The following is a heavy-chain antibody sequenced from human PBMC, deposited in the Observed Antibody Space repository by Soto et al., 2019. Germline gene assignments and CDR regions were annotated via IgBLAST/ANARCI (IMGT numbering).Heavy chain of an antibody. J-gene: IGHJ4*02. D-gene: IGHD4-4*01. CDR2: FHYSGST. Sequence: SETLSLTCTVSGGSISGYYWSWVRQPPGKGLEWIGYFHYSGSTNYNPSLRSRLTISADTSKNQVSLRLTSVTAADTGVYFCARTLGPQVTGCVDSDYRWTIDQWGQGTLVTVSS. CDR1: GGSISGYY. V-gene: IGHV4-59*08. CDR3: ARTLGPQVTGCVDSDYRWTIDQ.